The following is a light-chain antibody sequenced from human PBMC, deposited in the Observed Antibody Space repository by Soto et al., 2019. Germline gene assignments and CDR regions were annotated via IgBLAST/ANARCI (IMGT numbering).Light chain of an antibody. J-gene: IGKJ2*01. Sequence: EIVLTQSPGTLSLSPGERATLSCRASHSVSSSYLAWYQQNPGQAPRLLIYVASSRATGIPDRFSGSGSGTDFTLTISRLEPEDFAVYYCQQYGSSPPYTFGQGTKLEIK. CDR2: VAS. CDR1: HSVSSSY. V-gene: IGKV3-20*01. CDR3: QQYGSSPPYT.